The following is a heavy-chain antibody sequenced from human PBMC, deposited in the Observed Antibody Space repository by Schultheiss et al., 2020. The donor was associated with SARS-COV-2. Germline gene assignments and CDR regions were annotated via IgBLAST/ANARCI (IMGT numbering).Heavy chain of an antibody. CDR2: IYWDDDK. J-gene: IGHJ4*02. CDR3: AHRPEWFGECSFDY. V-gene: IGHV2-5*02. Sequence: SGPTLVKPTQTLTLTCTFSGFSLSTSGVGVGWIRQPPGKALEWLALIYWDDDKRYSSSLKSRLTITKDTSKNQVVLTMTNMDPVDTATYYCAHRPEWFGECSFDYWGQGTLVTVSS. CDR1: GFSLSTSGVG. D-gene: IGHD3-10*01.